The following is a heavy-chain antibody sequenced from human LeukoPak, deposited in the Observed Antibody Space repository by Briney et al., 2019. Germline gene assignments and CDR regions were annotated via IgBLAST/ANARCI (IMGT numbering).Heavy chain of an antibody. D-gene: IGHD6-6*01. V-gene: IGHV3-7*03. CDR2: INSGGSEG. Sequence: VGSLRLSCAVAGFTFSGFWMSWSRQAPGKGLEWVASINSGGSEGYYADVVKGRFTISRDNAKNSLYLQINSLRAEDTAVYYCARSSYSSSSSVWGQGTMVTVSS. J-gene: IGHJ3*01. CDR1: GFTFSGFW. CDR3: ARSSYSSSSSV.